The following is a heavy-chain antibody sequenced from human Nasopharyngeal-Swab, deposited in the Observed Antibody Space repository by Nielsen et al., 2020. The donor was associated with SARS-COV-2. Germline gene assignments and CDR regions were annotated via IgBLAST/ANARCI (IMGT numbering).Heavy chain of an antibody. Sequence: GESLKIYCAASGFTFSSYGMHWVRQAQGKGLEWVAVIWYDGSNKYYSDSVKGRFTISRDNSKNTLYLQMNSLRAEDTAVYYCARDYVVPAADPDNYYYYMDVWGKGTTVTVSS. D-gene: IGHD2-2*01. V-gene: IGHV3-33*01. CDR2: IWYDGSNK. CDR3: ARDYVVPAADPDNYYYYMDV. J-gene: IGHJ6*03. CDR1: GFTFSSYG.